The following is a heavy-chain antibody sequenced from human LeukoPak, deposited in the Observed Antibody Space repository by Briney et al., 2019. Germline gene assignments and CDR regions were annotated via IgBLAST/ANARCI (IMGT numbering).Heavy chain of an antibody. CDR3: ARESDPDYYGDYAWFDY. CDR2: ISAYNGNT. Sequence: ASVKVSCKASGYTFTSYGISWVRQAPGQGLEWKGWISAYNGNTNYAQKLQGRVTMTTDTPTSTAYMELRSLRSDDTAVYYCARESDPDYYGDYAWFDYWGQGTLVTVSS. D-gene: IGHD4-17*01. CDR1: GYTFTSYG. V-gene: IGHV1-18*01. J-gene: IGHJ4*02.